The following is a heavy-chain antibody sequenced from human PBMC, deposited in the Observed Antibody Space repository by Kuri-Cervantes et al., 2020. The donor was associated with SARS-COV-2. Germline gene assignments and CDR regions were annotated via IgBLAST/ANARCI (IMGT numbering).Heavy chain of an antibody. V-gene: IGHV4-59*01. CDR2: IYYSGST. D-gene: IGHD3-3*01. CDR1: GGSISSYY. CDR3: ASTTYYDFWSGYPFDI. Sequence: SETLSLTCTVSGGSISSYYWSWIRQPPGKGLEWIGYIYYSGSTNYNPSLKSRATISVDTSKNQFSLKLSSVTAADTAVYYCASTTYYDFWSGYPFDIWGQGTMVTVSS. J-gene: IGHJ3*02.